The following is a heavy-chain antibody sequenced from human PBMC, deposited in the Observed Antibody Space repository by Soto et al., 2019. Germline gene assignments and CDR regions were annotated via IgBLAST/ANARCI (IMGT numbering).Heavy chain of an antibody. CDR2: IYYSGST. Sequence: QVQLQESGPGLVKPSQTLSLTCTVSGGSISSGDYYWSWIRQPPGKGLEWIGYIYYSGSTYYNPSLKSGVTRSVDTSKKQVSLKLSSVTAAGTAVYYCARWIQLWSPIGRHYRYGDVWGQGTTVTVSS. CDR1: GGSISSGDYY. V-gene: IGHV4-30-4*01. J-gene: IGHJ6*02. CDR3: ARWIQLWSPIGRHYRYGDV. D-gene: IGHD5-18*01.